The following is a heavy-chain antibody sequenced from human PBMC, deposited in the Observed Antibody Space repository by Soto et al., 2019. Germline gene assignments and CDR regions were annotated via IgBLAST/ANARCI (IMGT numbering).Heavy chain of an antibody. CDR1: GYTFTSYA. CDR2: INPGNGNT. V-gene: IGHV1-3*01. J-gene: IGHJ2*01. CDR3: ARGASSVTTFYFDL. Sequence: QVQVVQSGAEVKKPGASVKVSCKASGYTFTSYAMHWVRQAPGQRLEWMGWINPGNGNTKNSQKFQGRVTITRDTCESTAYMELSSLRSEDTAAYYCARGASSVTTFYFDLWGRGTLVTVSS. D-gene: IGHD4-17*01.